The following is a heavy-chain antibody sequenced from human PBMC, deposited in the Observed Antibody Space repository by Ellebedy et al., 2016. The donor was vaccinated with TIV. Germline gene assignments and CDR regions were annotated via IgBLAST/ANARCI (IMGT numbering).Heavy chain of an antibody. Sequence: GSLRLSXTVSGGSISGYYWSWIRQSPGMGLEWIGYIHYRGNTDYNPSLKSRVTISIDTSNHQFSLNLTSVTAGDTAMYYCARGRTIDEAVAPKYYYGLDVWGQGTTVIVSS. D-gene: IGHD1-7*01. CDR3: ARGRTIDEAVAPKYYYGLDV. J-gene: IGHJ6*02. CDR2: IHYRGNT. V-gene: IGHV4-59*12. CDR1: GGSISGYY.